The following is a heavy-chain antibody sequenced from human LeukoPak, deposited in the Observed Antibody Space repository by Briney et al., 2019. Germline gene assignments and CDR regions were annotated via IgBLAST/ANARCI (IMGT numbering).Heavy chain of an antibody. Sequence: GESLRLSCAASGFTFSSYAMSWVRQAPGKGLEWVSAISGGAGSTYYADSVKGRFTISRDSSKNTLYLQMNSLRAEDTAVYFCAKDLTLLDYWGQGTLVTVSS. CDR3: AKDLTLLDY. V-gene: IGHV3-23*01. CDR1: GFTFSSYA. D-gene: IGHD3-9*01. CDR2: ISGGAGST. J-gene: IGHJ4*02.